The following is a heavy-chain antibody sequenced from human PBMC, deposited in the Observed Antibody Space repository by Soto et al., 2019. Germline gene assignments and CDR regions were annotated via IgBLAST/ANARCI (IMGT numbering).Heavy chain of an antibody. CDR1: GFTFSTYD. V-gene: IGHV3-23*01. Sequence: EVQLLESGGGLVQPGGSLRLSCAASGFTFSTYDMSWARQAPGQGLEWVSTIIDSTGSTFYADSVKGRFTISRDNSKNTLYLQTSGLRAEDTALYYCVKGAWLDYWGQGTLVTVSS. CDR3: VKGAWLDY. CDR2: IIDSTGST. J-gene: IGHJ4*02.